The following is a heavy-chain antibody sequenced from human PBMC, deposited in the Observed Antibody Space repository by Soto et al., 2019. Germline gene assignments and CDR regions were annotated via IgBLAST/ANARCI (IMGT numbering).Heavy chain of an antibody. D-gene: IGHD3-3*01. Sequence: SVKVSCKASGGTFSSYAISWVRQAPGQGLEWMGGIIPIFGTANYAQKFQGRVTITADESTSTAYMELSSLRSEDTAVYYCARGSDDFWSGRHPEVRYYGMDVWGQGTTVTVSS. CDR3: ARGSDDFWSGRHPEVRYYGMDV. CDR1: GGTFSSYA. V-gene: IGHV1-69*13. J-gene: IGHJ6*02. CDR2: IIPIFGTA.